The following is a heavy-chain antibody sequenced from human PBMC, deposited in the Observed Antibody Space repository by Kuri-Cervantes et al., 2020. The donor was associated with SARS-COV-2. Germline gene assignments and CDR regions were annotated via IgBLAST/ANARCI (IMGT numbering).Heavy chain of an antibody. D-gene: IGHD1-26*01. V-gene: IGHV3-23*01. CDR3: AREGIVGATSGMDV. Sequence: GGSLRLSCAASGFTFSSYAMSWVRQAPGKGLEWVSAISGSGGSTYYADSVKGRSTISRDNSKNTLYLQMNSLRAEDTAVYYCAREGIVGATSGMDVWGQGTTVTVSS. J-gene: IGHJ6*02. CDR2: ISGSGGST. CDR1: GFTFSSYA.